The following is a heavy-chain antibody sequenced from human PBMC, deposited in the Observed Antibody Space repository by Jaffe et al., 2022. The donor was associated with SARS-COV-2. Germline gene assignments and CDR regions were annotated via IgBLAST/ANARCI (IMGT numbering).Heavy chain of an antibody. Sequence: QVQLQESGPGLVKPSETLSLTCTVSGGSVSGYFWSWIRQPSGKGPEWIGYIYSDGTTSYNPSLQSRVTISVDTSKNHFSLKLASVTAADTAMYYCARAGYCTHGICSPFDYWGQGTRVTVSS. D-gene: IGHD2-8*01. CDR3: ARAGYCTHGICSPFDY. CDR1: GGSVSGYF. J-gene: IGHJ4*02. V-gene: IGHV4-59*02. CDR2: IYSDGTT.